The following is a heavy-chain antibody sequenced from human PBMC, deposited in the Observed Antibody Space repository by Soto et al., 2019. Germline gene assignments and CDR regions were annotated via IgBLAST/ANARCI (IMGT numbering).Heavy chain of an antibody. CDR1: GGAFSSSW. D-gene: IGHD3-10*01. V-gene: IGHV3-7*01. CDR2: INPDGSVA. Sequence: ASVKVSCKPSGGAFSSSWMAWVRQAPGKGLEWVALINPDGSVASYVGSVRGRFIISRDNAQNSLYLQMNSVSAEDTAVYYCSRDPGFGAIDYWGQGTLVTVSS. J-gene: IGHJ4*02. CDR3: SRDPGFGAIDY.